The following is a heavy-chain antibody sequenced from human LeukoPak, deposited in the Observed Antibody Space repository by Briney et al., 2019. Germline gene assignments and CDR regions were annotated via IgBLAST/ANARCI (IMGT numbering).Heavy chain of an antibody. CDR2: INHSGST. V-gene: IGHV4-34*01. D-gene: IGHD2-21*02. Sequence: SETLSLTCAVYGGSFSGYYWSWIRQPPGKGLEWIGEINHSGSTNYNPSLKSRVTISVDTSKNQFSLKLSSVTAADTAVYYCASLVGVTAISNYWGQGTLVTVSS. CDR3: ASLVGVTAISNY. J-gene: IGHJ4*02. CDR1: GGSFSGYY.